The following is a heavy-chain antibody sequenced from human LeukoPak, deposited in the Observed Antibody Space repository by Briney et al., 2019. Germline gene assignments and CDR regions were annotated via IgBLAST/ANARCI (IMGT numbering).Heavy chain of an antibody. Sequence: ASVKVSCKASGYTFTSYGISWVRQAPGQGLEWMGWISAYNGNTNYAQKLQGRVTMATDTSTSTAYMELRSLRSDDTAVYYCAREGGPAVARPYNWFDPWGQGTLVTVSS. J-gene: IGHJ5*02. V-gene: IGHV1-18*01. CDR1: GYTFTSYG. D-gene: IGHD6-19*01. CDR3: AREGGPAVARPYNWFDP. CDR2: ISAYNGNT.